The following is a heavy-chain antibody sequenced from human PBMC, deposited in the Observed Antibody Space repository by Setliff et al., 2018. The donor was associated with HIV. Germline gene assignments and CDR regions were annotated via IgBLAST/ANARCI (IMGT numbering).Heavy chain of an antibody. D-gene: IGHD3-16*01. CDR1: GFAFNTYT. V-gene: IGHV3-74*01. Sequence: GGSLRLSCTASGFAFNTYTMHWVRQAPGRGLVWVSRVNNDGSSTTYADSVRGRFAISRDNTKNTVYLQMNSLRAEDTAVYYCATDGAWGQGTLVTVSS. J-gene: IGHJ5*02. CDR3: ATDGA. CDR2: VNNDGSST.